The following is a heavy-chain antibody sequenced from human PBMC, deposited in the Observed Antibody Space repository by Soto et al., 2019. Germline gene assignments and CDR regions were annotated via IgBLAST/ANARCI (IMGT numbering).Heavy chain of an antibody. V-gene: IGHV3-23*01. CDR2: ISGGGGST. J-gene: IGHJ4*02. D-gene: IGHD3-22*01. Sequence: VQLLESGGRLVQPGGSLRLSCAASGFSFSIYAMNWVRQAPGKGLEWVSGISGGGGSTYHADSVKGRFTISRDNYQXTLYLQMNSLRAEDTAVYYCAKDPTSYDSSAQFDSWGQGTLVTVSS. CDR1: GFSFSIYA. CDR3: AKDPTSYDSSAQFDS.